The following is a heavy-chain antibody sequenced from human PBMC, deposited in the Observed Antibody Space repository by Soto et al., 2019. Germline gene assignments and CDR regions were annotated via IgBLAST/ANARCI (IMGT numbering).Heavy chain of an antibody. CDR1: GGSISDDY. CDR3: ARAGGVHCSGGSCYSIGWFDP. CDR2: IYYSGST. Sequence: PSETLSLTCTVSGGSISDDYWSWIRPPPGKGLECIGYIYYSGSTNYNPSLKSRVTISVDTSKKQFSLKLSSVTAADTAVYYCARAGGVHCSGGSCYSIGWFDPWGQGTLVTVSS. J-gene: IGHJ5*02. D-gene: IGHD2-15*01. V-gene: IGHV4-59*01.